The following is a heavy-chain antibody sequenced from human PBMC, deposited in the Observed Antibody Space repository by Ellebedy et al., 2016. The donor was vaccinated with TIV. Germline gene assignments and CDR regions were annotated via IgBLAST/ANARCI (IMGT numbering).Heavy chain of an antibody. CDR3: ARDSEDMLYYYSMDV. D-gene: IGHD2-8*01. CDR1: GFTFSSYW. Sequence: GESLKISCAASGFTFSSYWMSWVRQAPGKGLEWVANIKQDGSEKYYVDSVKGRFTISRDNAKNSLYLQMNSLRAEDTAVYFCARDSEDMLYYYSMDVWGQGTTVTVSS. CDR2: IKQDGSEK. J-gene: IGHJ6*02. V-gene: IGHV3-7*01.